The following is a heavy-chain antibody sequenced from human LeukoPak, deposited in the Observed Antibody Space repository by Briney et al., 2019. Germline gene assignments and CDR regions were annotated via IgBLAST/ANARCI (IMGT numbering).Heavy chain of an antibody. CDR2: ISSSGSTI. CDR1: GFTFSDYY. Sequence: KPGGSLRLSCAASGFTFSDYYMSWIRQAPGKGLEWVSYISSSGSTIYYADSVKGRFTISRDNAKNSLYLQMNSLRAEDTAVYYCARHGTGTTPDRPFYYYYGMDVWGQGTTVTVSS. CDR3: ARHGTGTTPDRPFYYYYGMDV. V-gene: IGHV3-11*01. D-gene: IGHD1-1*01. J-gene: IGHJ6*02.